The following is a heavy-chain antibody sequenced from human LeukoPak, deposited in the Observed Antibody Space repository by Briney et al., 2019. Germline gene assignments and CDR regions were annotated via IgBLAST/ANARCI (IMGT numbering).Heavy chain of an antibody. Sequence: GGSLRLSCAASGFTFSSYGMHWVRQAPGKGLEWVAFIRYDGSNKYYADSVKGRFTISRDNAKNSLYLQMNSLRAEDTAVYYCAREPAALAAFDIWGQGTMVTVSS. CDR3: AREPAALAAFDI. CDR2: IRYDGSNK. J-gene: IGHJ3*02. V-gene: IGHV3-30*02. D-gene: IGHD2-2*01. CDR1: GFTFSSYG.